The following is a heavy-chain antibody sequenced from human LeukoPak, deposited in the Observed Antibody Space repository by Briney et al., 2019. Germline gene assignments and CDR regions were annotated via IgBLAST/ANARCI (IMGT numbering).Heavy chain of an antibody. J-gene: IGHJ4*02. Sequence: GGSLKLSCAASGFTFSDSAVHWARQASGKGLEWVGRIRSKANSYATAYAASVKGRFTISRDNSKNALYLQMNSLRVEDTAVYYCAIDPNWGTHSWGQGVLVTVSS. D-gene: IGHD7-27*01. CDR2: IRSKANSYAT. CDR1: GFTFSDSA. V-gene: IGHV3-73*01. CDR3: AIDPNWGTHS.